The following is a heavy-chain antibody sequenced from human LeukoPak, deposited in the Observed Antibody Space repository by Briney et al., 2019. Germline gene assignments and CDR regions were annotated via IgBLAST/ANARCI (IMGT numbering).Heavy chain of an antibody. J-gene: IGHJ3*02. Sequence: SETLSLTCTVSGDSISSYYWSWIRQPPGKGLEWIGCIYYSGNTNYNPSLKSRVTISIDTSKNQFSLKLSSVTAADTDVYYCARDYAFDIWGQGTMVTVSS. CDR2: IYYSGNT. CDR3: ARDYAFDI. V-gene: IGHV4-59*01. CDR1: GDSISSYY.